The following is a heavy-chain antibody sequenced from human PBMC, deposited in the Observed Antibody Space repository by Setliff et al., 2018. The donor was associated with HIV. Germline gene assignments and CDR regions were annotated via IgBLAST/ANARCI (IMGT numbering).Heavy chain of an antibody. CDR2: ISAYNGNT. J-gene: IGHJ3*02. Sequence: ASVKVSCKASGYTFTNYGISWVRQAPGQGLEWMGWISAYNGNTNYAQKPQDRVTMTTDTSTSTAYMELRSLRSDDTAVYCCARILVGVDDAFDIWGQGTMVTVSS. D-gene: IGHD1-26*01. CDR1: GYTFTNYG. CDR3: ARILVGVDDAFDI. V-gene: IGHV1-18*01.